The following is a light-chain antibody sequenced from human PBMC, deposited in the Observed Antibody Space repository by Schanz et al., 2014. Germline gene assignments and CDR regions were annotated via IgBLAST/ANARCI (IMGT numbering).Light chain of an antibody. V-gene: IGKV3-15*01. CDR3: QQYNNWPWT. J-gene: IGKJ1*01. CDR2: GAS. Sequence: EIVMTQSPATLSVSPGERATLSCRASQSVSSHLVWYQQKFGQAPRLLIYGASTRATGIPARFSGSGSGTEFTLTISSLQSEDLAVYFCQQYNNWPWTFGQGTNVEIK. CDR1: QSVSSH.